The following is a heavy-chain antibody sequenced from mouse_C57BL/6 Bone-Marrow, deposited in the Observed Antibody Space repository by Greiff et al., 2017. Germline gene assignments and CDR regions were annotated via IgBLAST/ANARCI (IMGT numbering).Heavy chain of an antibody. V-gene: IGHV1-53*01. CDR2: INSSNGGT. CDR3: ASGAVVATRYFEV. D-gene: IGHD1-1*01. CDR1: GYTFTSYW. J-gene: IGHJ1*03. Sequence: VQLQQPGTELVKPGASVKLSCKASGYTFTSYWMHWVKQMPGQGLEWIGNINSSNGGTNYNEKFKSKATRTVDKSSSTAYMQLSSLTSEDSAVYYCASGAVVATRYFEVWGTGTTVTVSS.